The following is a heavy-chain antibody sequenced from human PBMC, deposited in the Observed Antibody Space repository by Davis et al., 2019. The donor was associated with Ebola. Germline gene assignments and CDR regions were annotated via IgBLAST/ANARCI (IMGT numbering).Heavy chain of an antibody. CDR1: GGSFSGYY. J-gene: IGHJ4*02. D-gene: IGHD1-1*01. CDR3: ARGLYPWELDY. V-gene: IGHV4-34*01. Sequence: SETLSLTCAVYGGSFSGYYWSWIRQPPGKGLEWIGEINHSGSTNYNPSLKRRVTIPVDTSKNQLSLKLSSVTAADTAGYYCARGLYPWELDYLGQGTPVTVSS. CDR2: INHSGST.